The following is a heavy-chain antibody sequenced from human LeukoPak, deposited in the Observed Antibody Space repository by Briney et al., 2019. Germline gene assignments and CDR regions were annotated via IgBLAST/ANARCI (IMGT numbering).Heavy chain of an antibody. CDR2: ISGSGGST. D-gene: IGHD2-2*01. CDR3: AKDQGTYCSTTSCYAPDAFDI. Sequence: PGGSLRLSCAASGFTFSNYAMSWVRQAPGKGLEWVSAISGSGGSTYYADSVKGRFTISRDNSKNTLYLQMNSLRAEDTAVYYCAKDQGTYCSTTSCYAPDAFDIWGQGTMVTVSS. V-gene: IGHV3-23*01. J-gene: IGHJ3*02. CDR1: GFTFSNYA.